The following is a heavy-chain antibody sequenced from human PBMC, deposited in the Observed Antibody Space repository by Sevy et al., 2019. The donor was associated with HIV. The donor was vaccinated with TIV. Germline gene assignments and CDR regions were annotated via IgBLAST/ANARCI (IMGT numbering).Heavy chain of an antibody. CDR3: AKDFHDYGDFYFDY. CDR2: IIGSGVRT. CDR1: GFSFSSYA. Sequence: GGSLRLSCTASGFSFSSYAMSWVRQAPGKGLEWVSTIIGSGVRTYSADSVKGRFTISRDNSKNTLFLQMTSLRAEDTAVYYCAKDFHDYGDFYFDYWGRGTLVTVSS. V-gene: IGHV3-23*01. J-gene: IGHJ4*02. D-gene: IGHD4-17*01.